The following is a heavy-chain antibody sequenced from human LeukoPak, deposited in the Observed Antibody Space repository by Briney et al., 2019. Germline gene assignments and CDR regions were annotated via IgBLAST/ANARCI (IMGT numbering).Heavy chain of an antibody. V-gene: IGHV3-74*01. D-gene: IGHD3-16*01. Sequence: AGSLRRSCAASGITFSSYWMHWVRQAPGKGLVWVSSVSSDGSSTTYADSVEGRFTISRDNAKNTLYLQMNSLRVEDTAVYYCARALATSSDYWGQGALVTVSS. CDR2: VSSDGSST. CDR1: GITFSSYW. J-gene: IGHJ4*02. CDR3: ARALATSSDY.